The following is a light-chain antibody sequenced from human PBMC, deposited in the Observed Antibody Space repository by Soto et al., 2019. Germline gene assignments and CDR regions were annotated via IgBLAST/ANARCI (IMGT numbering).Light chain of an antibody. V-gene: IGKV3-11*01. J-gene: IGKJ5*01. CDR2: DAF. CDR1: QSVSNY. Sequence: EILLTQSPATLSLSPGVGATLSCRASQSVSNYLAWCQEKPGQAPRLLIYDAFNRATGIPARFSGSGSGTDFTLTISSLEPEDFAVYYCHQRSSWPITFGQGTRLEI. CDR3: HQRSSWPIT.